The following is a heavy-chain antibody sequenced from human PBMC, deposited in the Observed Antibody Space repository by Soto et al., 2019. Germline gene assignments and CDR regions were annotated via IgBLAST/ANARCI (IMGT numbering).Heavy chain of an antibody. D-gene: IGHD2-2*01. CDR2: ISSRGSTM. J-gene: IGHJ4*02. Sequence: GGSLRLSCAASGFTFSDYYMSWIRQAPGKGLEWVSYISSRGSTMYYADSVKGRFTISRDNAKNSLYLQMNSLRAEDTAVYYCAKDAIGYCISTSCYSVDYWGQGTLVTVSS. V-gene: IGHV3-11*01. CDR3: AKDAIGYCISTSCYSVDY. CDR1: GFTFSDYY.